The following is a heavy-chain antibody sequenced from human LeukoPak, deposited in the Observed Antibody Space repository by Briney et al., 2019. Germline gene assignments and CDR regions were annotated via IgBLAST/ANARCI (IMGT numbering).Heavy chain of an antibody. J-gene: IGHJ3*02. Sequence: GGSLRLSCAASGFTFSSYAMSWVRQAPGKGLEWVANIKQDGSEKYYVDSVKGRFTISRDNAKNSLYLQMNSLRAEDTAVYYCARDGGIAARRDDAFDIWGQGTMVTVSS. D-gene: IGHD6-6*01. CDR3: ARDGGIAARRDDAFDI. V-gene: IGHV3-7*01. CDR1: GFTFSSYA. CDR2: IKQDGSEK.